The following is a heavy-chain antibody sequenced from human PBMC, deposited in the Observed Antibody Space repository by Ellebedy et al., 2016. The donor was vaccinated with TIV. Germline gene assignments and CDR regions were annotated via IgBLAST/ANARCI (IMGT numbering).Heavy chain of an antibody. CDR3: ASQPYDFWSGYYRPPYFQH. CDR1: GGSFSGYY. CDR2: IYYSGST. J-gene: IGHJ1*01. Sequence: SETLSLXXAVYGGSFSGYYWSWIRQPPGKGLEWIGSIYYSGSTNYNPSLKSRVTISVDTSKNQFSLKLSSVTAADTAVYYCASQPYDFWSGYYRPPYFQHWGQGTLVTVSS. D-gene: IGHD3-3*01. V-gene: IGHV4-59*01.